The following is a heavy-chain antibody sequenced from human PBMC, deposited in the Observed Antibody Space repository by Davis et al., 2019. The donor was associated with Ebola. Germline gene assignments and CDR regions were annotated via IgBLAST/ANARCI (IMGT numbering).Heavy chain of an antibody. CDR2: NSHSGST. CDR1: GSSINSGYY. D-gene: IGHD3-22*01. V-gene: IGHV4-38-2*02. Sequence: PSETLSLTCTVSGSSINSGYYWGWIRQSPGKGLEWLGTNSHSGSTYYNPSLRSRVTMSVDPSRNQFSLKLTSVTAADTALYYCARVHDSSVDYYYYIDVWGKGSTVTVSS. J-gene: IGHJ6*03. CDR3: ARVHDSSVDYYYYIDV.